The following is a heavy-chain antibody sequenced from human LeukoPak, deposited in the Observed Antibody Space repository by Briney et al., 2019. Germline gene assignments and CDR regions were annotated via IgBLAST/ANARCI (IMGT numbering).Heavy chain of an antibody. CDR3: ARARGYCSGGSCWPLDY. D-gene: IGHD2-15*01. Sequence: GESLKVSCKGSGYSFTSYWIGWVRQMPGKGLEWMGIIDPGDSDTRYSPSFQGQVTISADKSISTAYLQWSSLKASDTAMYYCARARGYCSGGSCWPLDYWGQGTLVTVSS. J-gene: IGHJ4*02. CDR1: GYSFTSYW. CDR2: IDPGDSDT. V-gene: IGHV5-51*01.